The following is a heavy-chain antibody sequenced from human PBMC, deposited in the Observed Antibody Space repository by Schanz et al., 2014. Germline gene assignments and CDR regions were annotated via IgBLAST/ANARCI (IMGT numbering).Heavy chain of an antibody. D-gene: IGHD6-19*01. Sequence: EVQLLESGGGLVEPGGSLRLSCAASGFTFSSYSMNWVRQAPGKGLEWVSYITYNGGTIYYADSVKGRFTISRDNAKNSLYLQMNSLRVEDTAVYYCAASSGWHPSTDYWGQGTLVTVSS. CDR1: GFTFSSYS. CDR3: AASSGWHPSTDY. CDR2: ITYNGGTI. V-gene: IGHV3-48*01. J-gene: IGHJ4*02.